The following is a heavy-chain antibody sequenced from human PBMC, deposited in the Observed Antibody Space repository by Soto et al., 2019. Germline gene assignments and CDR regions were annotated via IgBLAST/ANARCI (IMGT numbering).Heavy chain of an antibody. J-gene: IGHJ4*02. D-gene: IGHD6-19*01. Sequence: SQTLSLTCTVSGYSLSTGYYWAWVRQSPGKGLEWIGSVYRSGAAYYSPTLKSQVTISVDTSKNQFSLKLRYVTAADTAVYYCERPWAGSGWYEGRVDYWGQGTLVTVS. V-gene: IGHV4-38-2*02. CDR1: GYSLSTGYY. CDR3: ERPWAGSGWYEGRVDY. CDR2: VYRSGAA.